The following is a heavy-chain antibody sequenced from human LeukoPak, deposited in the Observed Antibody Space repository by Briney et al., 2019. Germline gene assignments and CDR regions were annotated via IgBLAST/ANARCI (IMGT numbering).Heavy chain of an antibody. CDR1: GFTFSSYW. D-gene: IGHD3-3*01. V-gene: IGHV3-7*01. CDR3: ARAQGYDFWSGYYTGDY. J-gene: IGHJ4*02. CDR2: IKQDGSEK. Sequence: GGSLRLSCAASGFTFSSYWMSWVRQAPGKGLEWVANIKQDGSEKYYVDSVKGRFTTSRDNAKNSLYLQMNSLRAEDTAVYYCARAQGYDFWSGYYTGDYWGQGTLVTVSS.